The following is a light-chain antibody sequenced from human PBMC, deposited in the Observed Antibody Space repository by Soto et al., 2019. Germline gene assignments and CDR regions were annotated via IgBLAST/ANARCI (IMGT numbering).Light chain of an antibody. CDR2: LGS. V-gene: IGKV2-28*01. CDR3: MQALQAPLT. CDR1: QSLLHSNGYNY. Sequence: DIAMTQSPLSLSVTPGEPASISCRSSQSLLHSNGYNYLDWYLQKPGQSPQILIYLGSNRASGVPDRFSGSASGTDFTLKISRVEAEDVGVYYCMQALQAPLTFGGGTKVEIK. J-gene: IGKJ4*01.